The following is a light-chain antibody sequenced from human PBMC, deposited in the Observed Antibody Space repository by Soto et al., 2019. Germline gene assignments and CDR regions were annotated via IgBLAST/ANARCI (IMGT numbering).Light chain of an antibody. J-gene: IGKJ4*01. CDR3: QQLNSYPLT. CDR2: AAP. Sequence: DIQLTQSPSFLSASVVDRVTITCRASQGISSFLVWYQQKPGRAPKVLIYAAPTLQSGVPSRFSGSGSGTEFTLTISSLQPEDFATYYCQQLNSYPLTFGGGTKVDI. V-gene: IGKV1-9*01. CDR1: QGISSF.